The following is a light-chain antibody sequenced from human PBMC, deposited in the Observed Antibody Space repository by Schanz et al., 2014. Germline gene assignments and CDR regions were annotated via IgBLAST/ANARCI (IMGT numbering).Light chain of an antibody. V-gene: IGLV2-11*01. CDR2: DVT. Sequence: QSALTQPRSVSASPGQSVTISCTGTSRDVGDYEYVSWYQRHPGEAPKLVIYDVTKQPSGVSPRFSGSKSGNTASLTISDLQVDDEADYFCCSYTASHTGVFGGGTKLTVL. CDR1: SRDVGDYEY. J-gene: IGLJ3*02. CDR3: CSYTASHTGV.